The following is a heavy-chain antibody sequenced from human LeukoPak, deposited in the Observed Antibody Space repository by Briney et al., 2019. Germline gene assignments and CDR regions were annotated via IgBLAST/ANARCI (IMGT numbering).Heavy chain of an antibody. CDR2: IYYSGST. CDR3: ARVGPAYSPYYYYAMDV. J-gene: IGHJ6*02. CDR1: GGSISSGTYF. Sequence: PSETLSLTCTVSGGSISSGTYFWTWIRQHPGKGLEWIGYIYYSGSTYYNPSLKSRLTISVDTSKNQFSLKLSSVTAADTAVYDCARVGPAYSPYYYYAMDVWGQGTTVTVSS. D-gene: IGHD3-16*01. V-gene: IGHV4-31*03.